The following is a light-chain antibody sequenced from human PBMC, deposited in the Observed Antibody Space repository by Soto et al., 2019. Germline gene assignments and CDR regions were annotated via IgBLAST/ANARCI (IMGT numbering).Light chain of an antibody. V-gene: IGKV3-20*01. CDR3: QQYGSSGT. CDR1: QSVSNNY. CDR2: GAS. Sequence: EIVLTQSPGTLSLSTGERATLSCRASQSVSNNYLAWYQQKPGQAPRLLIYGASNRATGIPDRFSGSGSGTDFTLTISRLEPDDFALYYCQQYGSSGTFGQGTKVDIK. J-gene: IGKJ1*01.